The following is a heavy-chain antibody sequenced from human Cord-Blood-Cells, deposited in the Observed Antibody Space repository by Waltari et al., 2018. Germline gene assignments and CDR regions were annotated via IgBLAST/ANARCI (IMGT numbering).Heavy chain of an antibody. V-gene: IGHV3-30*18. CDR3: AKDTPGGTFDY. J-gene: IGHJ4*02. CDR1: GLSFSLFG. Sequence: QVQLVESGGGVVQPGRSLSLSCAASGLSFSLFGLHWVRTAPGKGLEWVAVRSYDGSNKYYADSVKGRFTISRDNSKNTLYLQMNSLRAEDTAVYYCAKDTPGGTFDYWGQGTLVTVSS. CDR2: RSYDGSNK. D-gene: IGHD1-1*01.